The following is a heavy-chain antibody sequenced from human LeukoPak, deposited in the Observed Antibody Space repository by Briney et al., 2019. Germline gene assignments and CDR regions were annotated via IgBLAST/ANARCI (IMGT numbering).Heavy chain of an antibody. D-gene: IGHD3-10*01. V-gene: IGHV3-30*02. Sequence: QPGGSLRLSCAASGYTFSTYGMHWVRQAPGKGLEWVAFIRYEGSYKYYADSVKGRFTISSDNSKNTLYLQMTSLRADDTAVYFCAKDRGYYGAGSSGLDVWGKGTPVTFSS. CDR1: GYTFSTYG. CDR3: AKDRGYYGAGSSGLDV. CDR2: IRYEGSYK. J-gene: IGHJ6*04.